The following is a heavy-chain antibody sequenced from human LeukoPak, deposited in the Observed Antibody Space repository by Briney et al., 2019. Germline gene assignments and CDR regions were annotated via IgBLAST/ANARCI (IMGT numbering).Heavy chain of an antibody. V-gene: IGHV3-7*03. J-gene: IGHJ5*02. CDR1: GFTFNTFW. CDR3: AKSWFDP. CDR2: IKEDGTKK. Sequence: PGGSLRLSCAASGFTFNTFWMSWVRQTPGKGLEWVANIKEDGTKKYYVDSVKGRFTISRDNAENSLYLQMNSLRAEDTAVYYCAKSWFDPWGQGTLVTVSS.